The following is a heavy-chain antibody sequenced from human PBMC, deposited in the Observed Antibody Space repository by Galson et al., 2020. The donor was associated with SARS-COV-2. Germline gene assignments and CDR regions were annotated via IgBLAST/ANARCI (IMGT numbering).Heavy chain of an antibody. CDR2: LGVSGERT. Sequence: GGSLRLSCVVSGFTINNYAMTWIRQTPGKGLEWVSALGVSGERTYYADSVKGRFTISRDNSKNTLYLQMNGLKAEDTAIYFCANARGDRTVVNPRFVYWGQGTLVTVSS. D-gene: IGHD2-21*01. J-gene: IGHJ4*02. CDR3: ANARGDRTVVNPRFVY. V-gene: IGHV3-23*01. CDR1: GFTINNYA.